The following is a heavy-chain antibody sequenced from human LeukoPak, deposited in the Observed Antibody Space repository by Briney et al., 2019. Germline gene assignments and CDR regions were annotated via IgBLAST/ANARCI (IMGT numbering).Heavy chain of an antibody. J-gene: IGHJ6*03. CDR1: GYTFTSYY. Sequence: GASVKVSCKASGYTFTSYYMHWVRQAPGQGLEWMGIINPSGGSTSYAQKFQGRVTMTRDTSTSTVYMELRSLRSDDTAVYYCARYESEATLSPPYYYYYMDVWGKGTTVTVSS. CDR2: INPSGGST. CDR3: ARYESEATLSPPYYYYYMDV. V-gene: IGHV1-46*01. D-gene: IGHD3-3*01.